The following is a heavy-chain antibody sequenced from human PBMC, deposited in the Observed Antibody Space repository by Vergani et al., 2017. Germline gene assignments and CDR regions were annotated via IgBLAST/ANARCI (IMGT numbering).Heavy chain of an antibody. V-gene: IGHV3-23*01. Sequence: EGQPMESGGGLVKPGGSLRLSCAASGITFSRDAMSWVRQAPGNGLEWVSAISGSGCSTYYADSVKGRFTISRDNSKNTLYLQMNSLRSDDTAVYYCAKGNYLYVMDVWDQETTVTVSS. CDR3: AKGNYLYVMDV. CDR1: GITFSRDA. CDR2: ISGSGCST. D-gene: IGHD5-24*01. J-gene: IGHJ6*02.